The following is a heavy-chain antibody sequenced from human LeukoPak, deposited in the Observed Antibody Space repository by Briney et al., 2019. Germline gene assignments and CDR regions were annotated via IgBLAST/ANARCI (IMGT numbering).Heavy chain of an antibody. CDR2: IYYSGST. D-gene: IGHD3-9*01. CDR1: GGSISSSSYY. J-gene: IGHJ4*02. Sequence: SETLSLTCTVSGGSISSSSYYWGWIRQPPGKGLEWIGSIYYSGSTYYNPSLKSRVTISVDTSKNQFSPKLSSVTAADTAVYYCARQPRLDFDYWGQGTLVTVSS. V-gene: IGHV4-39*01. CDR3: ARQPRLDFDY.